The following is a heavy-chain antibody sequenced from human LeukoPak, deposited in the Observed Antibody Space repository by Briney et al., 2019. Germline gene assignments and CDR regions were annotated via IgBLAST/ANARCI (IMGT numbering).Heavy chain of an antibody. Sequence: GGSLRLSCAASGFTFSSSEMNWVRQAPGKGLEWVSYISRSGSTIYYADSVKGRFTISRDNAKNSLYLQMNSLRAEDTAVYYCAGTGYGGNSVGYFDYWGQGTLVTVSS. CDR2: ISRSGSTI. CDR1: GFTFSSSE. D-gene: IGHD4-23*01. J-gene: IGHJ4*02. V-gene: IGHV3-48*03. CDR3: AGTGYGGNSVGYFDY.